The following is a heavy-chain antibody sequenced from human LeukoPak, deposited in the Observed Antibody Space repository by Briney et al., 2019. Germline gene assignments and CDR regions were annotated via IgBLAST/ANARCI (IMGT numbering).Heavy chain of an antibody. J-gene: IGHJ5*02. CDR3: AREAVLRFLEWLFPRAWFDP. V-gene: IGHV4-38-2*02. D-gene: IGHD3-3*01. CDR2: IYHSGST. Sequence: SETLSLTCTVSGYSISSGYYWGWIRQPPGKGLEWIGSIYHSGSTYYNPSLKSRVTISVDTSKNQFSLKLSSVTAADTAVYYCAREAVLRFLEWLFPRAWFDPWGQGTLVTVSP. CDR1: GYSISSGYY.